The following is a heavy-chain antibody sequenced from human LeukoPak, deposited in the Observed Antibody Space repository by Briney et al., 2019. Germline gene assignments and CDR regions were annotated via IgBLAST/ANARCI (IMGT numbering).Heavy chain of an antibody. Sequence: PSETLSLTCTVSGGSISSSSYYWGWIRQPPGKGLEWIGYIYYSGSTNYNPSLKSRVTISVDTSKNQFSLKLSSVTAADTAVYYCARDSYGDLNYWGQGTLVTVSS. CDR2: IYYSGST. J-gene: IGHJ4*02. CDR3: ARDSYGDLNY. CDR1: GGSISSSSYY. D-gene: IGHD4-17*01. V-gene: IGHV4-61*01.